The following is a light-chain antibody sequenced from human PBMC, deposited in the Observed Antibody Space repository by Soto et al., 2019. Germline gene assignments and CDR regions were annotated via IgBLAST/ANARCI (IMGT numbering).Light chain of an antibody. CDR1: QGVSTF. V-gene: IGKV1-16*02. CDR3: QQYNAYPHT. CDR2: AAS. Sequence: DIQMTQSPPSLSASVGDRVTITCRASQGVSTFLAWFQQKPGKAPKSLIFAASRLYSGVPSKFSGGGSGTDFTLTIDGLQPEDSATYYCQQYNAYPHTFGQGTKLEIK. J-gene: IGKJ2*01.